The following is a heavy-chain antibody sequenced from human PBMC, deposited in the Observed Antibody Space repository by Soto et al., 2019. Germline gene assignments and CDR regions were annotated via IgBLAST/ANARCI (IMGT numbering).Heavy chain of an antibody. Sequence: EVQLVESGGGLIQPGGSLRLSCAASGFSVSTNYMTWGRQAPGKGLEWVSVIYSGGSTYYADSVKGRFTISRDNSKNTLHLQMNSLRDEDTAVYYCASGSGSLYYFDFWGRGTLVTVSS. V-gene: IGHV3-53*01. CDR3: ASGSGSLYYFDF. CDR1: GFSVSTNY. J-gene: IGHJ4*02. CDR2: IYSGGST. D-gene: IGHD1-26*01.